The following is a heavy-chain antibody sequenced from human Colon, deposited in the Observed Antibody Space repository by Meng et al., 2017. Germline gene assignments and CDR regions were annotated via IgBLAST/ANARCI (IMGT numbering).Heavy chain of an antibody. V-gene: IGHV4-61*01. Sequence: VQLQESGPGLVRPSETLSLTCTVSGGSVISNSYYWSWIRQSPGKGLEWIGFIYHSGSTNYNPSLKSRVTISVDTSKNQFSLKVSSVTAADTAVYYCARDSGYDKNWFDPWGQGTLVTVSS. CDR2: IYHSGST. CDR3: ARDSGYDKNWFDP. J-gene: IGHJ5*02. CDR1: GGSVISNSYY. D-gene: IGHD5-12*01.